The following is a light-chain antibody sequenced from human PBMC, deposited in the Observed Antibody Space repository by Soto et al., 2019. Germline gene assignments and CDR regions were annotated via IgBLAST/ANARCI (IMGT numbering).Light chain of an antibody. J-gene: IGKJ1*01. CDR1: QSVDSH. CDR2: GAS. CDR3: QQYNNWLGT. Sequence: EIVLTQSPASLSLSPGERATLSCRAGQSVDSHLVWYQQKPGQAPRLLIYGASTRATGIPARFSGSGSGTEFTLTISSLQSEDFAVYYCQQYNNWLGTFGQGTKVDI. V-gene: IGKV3-15*01.